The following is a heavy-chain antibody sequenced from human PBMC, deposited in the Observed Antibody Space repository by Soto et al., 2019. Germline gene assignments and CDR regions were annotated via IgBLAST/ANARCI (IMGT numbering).Heavy chain of an antibody. CDR3: AREAAPPGDAFDI. D-gene: IGHD2-15*01. Sequence: ASVKVSCKASGYTFTSYYMHWVRQAPGQGLEWMGIINPSGGNTSYAQKFQGRVTMTRDTSTSTVYMELSSLRSEDTAVYYCAREAAPPGDAFDIWGQGTMVTVSS. J-gene: IGHJ3*02. CDR1: GYTFTSYY. V-gene: IGHV1-46*03. CDR2: INPSGGNT.